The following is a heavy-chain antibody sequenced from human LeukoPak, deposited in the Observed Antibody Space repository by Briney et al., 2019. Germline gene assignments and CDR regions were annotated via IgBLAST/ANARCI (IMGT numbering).Heavy chain of an antibody. CDR1: GFTFSSYG. CDR3: AKREGIAAAGPLDY. Sequence: GGSLRLSCAASGFTFSSYGMHWVRQAPGKGLEWVAFIRYDGSKKYYADSVKGRFTISRDNSKNTLYLQMDSLRAEDTAVYYCAKREGIAAAGPLDYWGQGTLVTVSS. CDR2: IRYDGSKK. V-gene: IGHV3-30*02. J-gene: IGHJ4*02. D-gene: IGHD6-13*01.